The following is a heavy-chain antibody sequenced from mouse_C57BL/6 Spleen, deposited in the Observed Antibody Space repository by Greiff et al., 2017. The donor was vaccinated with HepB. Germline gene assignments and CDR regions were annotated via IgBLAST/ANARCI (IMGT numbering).Heavy chain of an antibody. CDR2: ISSGSSTI. CDR1: GFTFSDYG. V-gene: IGHV5-17*01. CDR3: AREIYYGYAWFAY. D-gene: IGHD2-2*01. J-gene: IGHJ3*01. Sequence: EVQVVESGGGLVKPGGSLKLSCAASGFTFSDYGMHWVRQAPEKGLEWVAYISSGSSTIYYADTVKGRFTISRDNAKNTLFLQMTSLRSEDTAMYYCAREIYYGYAWFAYWGQRTLVTVSA.